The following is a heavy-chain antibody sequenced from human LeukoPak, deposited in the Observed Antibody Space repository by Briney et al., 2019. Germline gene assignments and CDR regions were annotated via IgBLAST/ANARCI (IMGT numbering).Heavy chain of an antibody. D-gene: IGHD5-24*01. Sequence: GGSLRLSCAASGFTFSSYAMSWVRQAPGEGLEWVSAISADSSAIYYADSVKGRFIISRDNSKSTLYLQMNSLRAEDTAVYYCVNLVEMPTVGCDYWGQGTLVTVSS. J-gene: IGHJ4*02. CDR3: VNLVEMPTVGCDY. CDR1: GFTFSSYA. CDR2: ISADSSAI. V-gene: IGHV3-23*01.